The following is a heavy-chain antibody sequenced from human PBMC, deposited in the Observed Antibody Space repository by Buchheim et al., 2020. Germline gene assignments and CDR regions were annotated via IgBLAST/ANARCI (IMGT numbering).Heavy chain of an antibody. CDR2: ISYDGSNK. CDR1: GFTFSSYG. CDR3: AKVRGSGSYYYNMDV. J-gene: IGHJ6*02. V-gene: IGHV3-30*18. Sequence: QVQLVESGGGVVQPGRSLRLSCAAPGFTFSSYGMHWVRQAPGKGLEWVAVISYDGSNKYYADSVKGRFTISRDNSKNTLYLQMNSLRAEDTAVYYCAKVRGSGSYYYNMDVWGQGTT. D-gene: IGHD3-10*01.